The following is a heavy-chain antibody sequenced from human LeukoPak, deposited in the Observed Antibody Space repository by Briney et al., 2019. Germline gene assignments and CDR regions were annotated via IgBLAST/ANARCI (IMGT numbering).Heavy chain of an antibody. CDR1: GYSFTSYW. Sequence: GESLKISCKGSGYSFTSYWISWVRQMPGKGLEWMGRIDPSDSYTNYSPSFQGHVTISADKSISTAYLQWSSLKASDTAMYYCARHYGIIMVRGVTDYWGQGTLVTVSS. CDR2: IDPSDSYT. CDR3: ARHYGIIMVRGVTDY. D-gene: IGHD3-10*01. J-gene: IGHJ4*02. V-gene: IGHV5-10-1*01.